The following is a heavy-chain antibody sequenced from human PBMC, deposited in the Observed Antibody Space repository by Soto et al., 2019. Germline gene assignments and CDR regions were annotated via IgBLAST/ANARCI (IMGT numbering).Heavy chain of an antibody. V-gene: IGHV3-74*01. CDR3: TRGRRYSGSEAFDI. CDR2: INGDGTVT. D-gene: IGHD1-26*01. Sequence: EVQLVESGGALVQPGGSLRVSCEASGFPFSSYWMHWVRRAPGKGLVWVARINGDGTVTTDANSVKGRFTISRDNAKNTLYLQMDSLRAEDTAMYYCTRGRRYSGSEAFDIGGQGTVVSVSS. J-gene: IGHJ3*02. CDR1: GFPFSSYW.